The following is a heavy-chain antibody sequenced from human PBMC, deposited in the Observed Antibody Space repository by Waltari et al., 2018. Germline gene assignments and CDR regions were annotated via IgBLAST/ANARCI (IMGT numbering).Heavy chain of an antibody. Sequence: QVQLQESGPGLVKPSETLSLTCTVSGGSISSYYCSWIRQPPGKGLEWIGYIYYSGSTNYNPSLKSRVTISVDTSKNQFSLKLSSVTAADTAVYYCAKGDLDQGYYYYYMDVWGKGTTVTVSS. CDR2: IYYSGST. D-gene: IGHD3-16*01. CDR3: AKGDLDQGYYYYYMDV. J-gene: IGHJ6*03. V-gene: IGHV4-59*01. CDR1: GGSISSYY.